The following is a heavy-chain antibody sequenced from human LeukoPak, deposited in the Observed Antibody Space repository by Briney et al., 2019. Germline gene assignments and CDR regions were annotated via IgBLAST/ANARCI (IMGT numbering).Heavy chain of an antibody. CDR3: ARDLRGDGYNSFDY. CDR1: GFHFSSYV. Sequence: PGGSLRLSCAASGFHFSSYVMNWVRQAPGKGLEWVAYISSSGSTTYYAHSVKGRFTISRDNAKNSLYLQMNSLRAEDTAVYYCARDLRGDGYNSFDYWGQGTLVTVSS. CDR2: ISSSGSTT. J-gene: IGHJ4*02. V-gene: IGHV3-48*03. D-gene: IGHD5-24*01.